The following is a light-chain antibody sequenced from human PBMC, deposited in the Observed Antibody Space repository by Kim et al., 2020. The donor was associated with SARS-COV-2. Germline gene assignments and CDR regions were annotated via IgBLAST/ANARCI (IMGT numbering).Light chain of an antibody. CDR1: QTVRSTY. J-gene: IGKJ1*01. Sequence: PSLSPGESAPLSCRASQTVRSTYLAWYQQKPGQAPRLLIYGTSNRATGIPDRFSGSGSGTDFTLTISRLEPEDFAVYYCQQYGNSFGQGTKVDIK. CDR3: QQYGNS. V-gene: IGKV3-20*01. CDR2: GTS.